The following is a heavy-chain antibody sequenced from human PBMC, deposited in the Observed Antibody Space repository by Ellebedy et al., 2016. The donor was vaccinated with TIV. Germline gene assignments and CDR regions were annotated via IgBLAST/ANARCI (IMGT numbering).Heavy chain of an antibody. D-gene: IGHD2-21*02. CDR1: GYTFTKFA. Sequence: ASVKVSXXASGYTFTKFAIHWVRQAPGQRLEWMGWINTANGNTKYSQKFQGRVTITRDTSASTAYMELSSLRSADTAVYYCARDRRSYRDADFYPGQYWGQGTLANVSS. CDR3: ARDRRSYRDADFYPGQY. CDR2: INTANGNT. V-gene: IGHV1-3*04. J-gene: IGHJ4*02.